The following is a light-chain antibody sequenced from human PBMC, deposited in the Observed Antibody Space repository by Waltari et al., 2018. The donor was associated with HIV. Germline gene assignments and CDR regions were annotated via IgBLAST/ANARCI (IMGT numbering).Light chain of an antibody. CDR1: SSDTGNYNL. V-gene: IGLV2-23*01. J-gene: IGLJ2*01. Sequence: QSALTQPASVSGSPGQSITISCTGTSSDTGNYNLVSWYQLYPGKAPKLIISEDNKRPSGVSNRFSGSKSADTASLTISGLQAEDEADYYCCAYAGGLEFGGGTKLTVL. CDR3: CAYAGGLE. CDR2: EDN.